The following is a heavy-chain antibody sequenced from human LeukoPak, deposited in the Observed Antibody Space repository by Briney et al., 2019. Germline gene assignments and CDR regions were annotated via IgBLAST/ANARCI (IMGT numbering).Heavy chain of an antibody. CDR1: GFTFSNTW. Sequence: GGSLRLSCAASGFTFSNTWMNWVRQAPGKGLEWVGHVKSKTDGGTTDYAAPVKGRFTISRDNSNNTLYLQMNSLRAEDTAVYYCARKRYSGYSVGMDVWGQGTTVTVSS. CDR2: VKSKTDGGTT. D-gene: IGHD5-12*01. J-gene: IGHJ6*02. CDR3: ARKRYSGYSVGMDV. V-gene: IGHV3-15*01.